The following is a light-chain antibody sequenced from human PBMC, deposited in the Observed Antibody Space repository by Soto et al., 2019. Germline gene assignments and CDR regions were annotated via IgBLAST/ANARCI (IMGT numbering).Light chain of an antibody. CDR3: QQYFGTPFT. CDR2: WAS. J-gene: IGKJ3*01. CDR1: QSVLYSSNNNNY. Sequence: DIVMTQSPDSLAVSLGERATINCKSSQSVLYSSNNNNYLAWFQQKPGRPPKLLIYWASTRESGVPDRFSGSGSGTDFTLTISSLQAEDVAVYYCQQYFGTPFTFGPGTKVDVK. V-gene: IGKV4-1*01.